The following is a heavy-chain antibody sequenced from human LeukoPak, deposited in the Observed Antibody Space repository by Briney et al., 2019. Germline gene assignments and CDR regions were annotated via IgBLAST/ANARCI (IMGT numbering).Heavy chain of an antibody. D-gene: IGHD6-13*01. CDR1: GGSISPYY. J-gene: IGHJ5*02. V-gene: IGHV4-59*08. CDR2: ISYSGST. CDR3: ARQAYSSNLGWFDP. Sequence: SETLSLTCTVSGGSISPYYWSWIRQPPGKGLEWIGYISYSGSTNYNPSLKSRVTISVDTSKNQFSLKLSSVTAADTAVYYCARQAYSSNLGWFDPWGQGTLVTVSS.